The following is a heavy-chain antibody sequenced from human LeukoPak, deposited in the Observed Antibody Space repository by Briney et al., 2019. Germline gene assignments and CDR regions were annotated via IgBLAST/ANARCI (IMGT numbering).Heavy chain of an antibody. Sequence: GGSLRLSCAASGFTFSDYYVSWIRQAPGEGLEWVSYISSSGSTIYYADSVKGRFTISRDNAKNSLYLQMNSLRAEDTAVYYCARGQLPYYHYYMDVWGKGTTVTVPS. D-gene: IGHD2-2*01. CDR1: GFTFSDYY. CDR3: ARGQLPYYHYYMDV. J-gene: IGHJ6*03. CDR2: ISSSGSTI. V-gene: IGHV3-11*01.